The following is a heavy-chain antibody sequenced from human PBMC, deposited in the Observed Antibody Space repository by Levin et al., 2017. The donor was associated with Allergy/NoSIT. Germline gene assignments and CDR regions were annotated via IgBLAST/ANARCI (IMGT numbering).Heavy chain of an antibody. CDR2: ISWNGGGT. V-gene: IGHV3-9*01. CDR1: GFTFKDFA. CDR3: ARSEGIAVARAYYFDY. J-gene: IGHJ4*02. Sequence: GGSLRLSCAASGFTFKDFAMHWVRQRPGKGPEWVSGISWNGGGTGYADSVKGRFTVSRDNVKKSLFLHMNSLRVEDTALYFCARSEGIAVARAYYFDYWGQGALVTVSS. D-gene: IGHD6-19*01.